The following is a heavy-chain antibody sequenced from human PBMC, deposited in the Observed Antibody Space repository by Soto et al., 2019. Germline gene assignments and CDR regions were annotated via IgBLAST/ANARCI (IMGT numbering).Heavy chain of an antibody. Sequence: ESLKISCKGSGYSFTSYWISWVRQMPGKGLEWMGRIDPSDSYTDYSPSFQGHATISADKSISTAYLQWSSLKASDTAMYYCARQRQQLETGGMDVWGQGTTVTVSS. CDR1: GYSFTSYW. CDR2: IDPSDSYT. J-gene: IGHJ6*02. CDR3: ARQRQQLETGGMDV. D-gene: IGHD6-13*01. V-gene: IGHV5-10-1*01.